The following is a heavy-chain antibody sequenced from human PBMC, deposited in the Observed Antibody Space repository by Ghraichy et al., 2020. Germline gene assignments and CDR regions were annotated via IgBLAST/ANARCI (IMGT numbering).Heavy chain of an antibody. CDR3: ARGAAAGTEPWGSRFDP. D-gene: IGHD6-13*01. CDR1: GYSFTTYG. V-gene: IGHV1-18*04. J-gene: IGHJ5*02. Sequence: ASVKVSCKASGYSFTTYGITWVRQAPGQGLEGMGRISTHNGNANYEQKFQGRVIMTTDSSTNTAYMEMRSLGSDDTAVDYCARGAAAGTEPWGSRFDPWGHGTLVTVSS. CDR2: ISTHNGNA.